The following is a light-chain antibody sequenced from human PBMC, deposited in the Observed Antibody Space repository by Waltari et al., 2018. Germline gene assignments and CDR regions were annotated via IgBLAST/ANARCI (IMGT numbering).Light chain of an antibody. CDR3: HQANSFPVT. CDR1: QPISTW. Sequence: DIQMTQSPSSVSASVGDRVTITCRASQPISTWLAWYQQKPGTAPKPLIYAASNVQSGVPSRCSGSGSGTYFTLTIRSLQPEDFATYYCHQANSFPVTFGGGTKVEIK. V-gene: IGKV1-12*01. CDR2: AAS. J-gene: IGKJ4*01.